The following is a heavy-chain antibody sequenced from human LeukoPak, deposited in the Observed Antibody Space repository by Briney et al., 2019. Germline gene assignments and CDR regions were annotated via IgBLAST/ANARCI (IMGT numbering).Heavy chain of an antibody. J-gene: IGHJ1*01. D-gene: IGHD7-27*01. CDR2: ISAYNGNT. CDR3: ASAGNGGLHFQH. CDR1: GYTFTSYD. Sequence: GASVKVSCKASGYTFTSYDINWVRQAPGQGLEWMGWISAYNGNTNYAQKLQGRVTMTTDTSTSTAYMELRSLRSDDTAVYYCASAGNGGLHFQHWGQGTLVTVSS. V-gene: IGHV1-18*01.